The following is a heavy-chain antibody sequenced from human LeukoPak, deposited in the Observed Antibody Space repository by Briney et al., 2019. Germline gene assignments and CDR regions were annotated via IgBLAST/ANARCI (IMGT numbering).Heavy chain of an antibody. CDR1: GGSISSSYSY. D-gene: IGHD3-10*01. CDR2: IYYSGST. Sequence: PSETLSLTCTVPGGSISSSYSYWGWIRQPPGKGLEWIGNIYYSGSTYYNPSLKSRVTISVDTSKNHFSLELNSVTAADTAVYYCARERITMVRGVIQVVYYMDVWGKGTTVTISS. CDR3: ARERITMVRGVIQVVYYMDV. V-gene: IGHV4-39*07. J-gene: IGHJ6*03.